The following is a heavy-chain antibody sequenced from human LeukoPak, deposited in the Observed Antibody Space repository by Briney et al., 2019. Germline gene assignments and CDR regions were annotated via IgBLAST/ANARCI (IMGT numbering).Heavy chain of an antibody. D-gene: IGHD1-7*01. J-gene: IGHJ3*02. CDR2: IYTSGST. V-gene: IGHV4-61*02. CDR1: GVSINTGNYY. CDR3: ARVGRYNWNYVDAFDI. Sequence: SETLSLTCSVSGVSINTGNYYWTWIRQPAGKGLEWIGRIYTSGSTNYNPSLKSRVTISVDTSKNQFSLKLSSVTAADTAVYYCARVGRYNWNYVDAFDIWGQGTMVTVSS.